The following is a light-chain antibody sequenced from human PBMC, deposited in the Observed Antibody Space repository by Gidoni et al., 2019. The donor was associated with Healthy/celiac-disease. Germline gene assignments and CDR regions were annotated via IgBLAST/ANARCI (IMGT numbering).Light chain of an antibody. J-gene: IGLJ2*01. V-gene: IGLV2-8*01. CDR3: SSYAGSNKV. Sequence: QSALPQPPSASGSPGQSVTISCTGTSSDVGGYNYVSWYQQHPGKAPKLMIYEVSKRPSGVPDRFFGSKSGNTASLTVSGLQAEDEADYYCSSYAGSNKVFGGGTKLTVL. CDR2: EVS. CDR1: SSDVGGYNY.